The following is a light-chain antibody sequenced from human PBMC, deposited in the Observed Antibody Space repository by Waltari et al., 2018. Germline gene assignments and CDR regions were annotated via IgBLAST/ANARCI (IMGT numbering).Light chain of an antibody. CDR1: SSDVGGYRY. CDR3: SSYTGTSGFV. V-gene: IGLV2-14*01. Sequence: QSALTQPAAVSGSPGQSITISCTGTSSDVGGYRYVSWFQQKSDKGPQLILDEVNNRPSGVSSRFSGSKSGNTASLTISGLQADDEGDYFCSSYTGTSGFVFGSGTKVTVL. J-gene: IGLJ1*01. CDR2: EVN.